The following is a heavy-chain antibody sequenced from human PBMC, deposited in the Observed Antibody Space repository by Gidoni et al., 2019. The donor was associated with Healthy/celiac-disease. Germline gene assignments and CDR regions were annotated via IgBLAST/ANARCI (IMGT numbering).Heavy chain of an antibody. D-gene: IGHD1-26*01. J-gene: IGHJ4*02. CDR3: ARSLVAVAGGLVGGSYYGIDY. Sequence: QVQLQQSGPGLVKPSQTLSLTCAISGDSVSSNSAAWHWIRQSPSRGLEWLGRTYYRSKWYNDYAVSVKSRITINPDTSKNQFSLQLNSVTPEDTAVYYCARSLVAVAGGLVGGSYYGIDYWGQGTLVTVSS. CDR1: GDSVSSNSAA. CDR2: TYYRSKWYN. V-gene: IGHV6-1*01.